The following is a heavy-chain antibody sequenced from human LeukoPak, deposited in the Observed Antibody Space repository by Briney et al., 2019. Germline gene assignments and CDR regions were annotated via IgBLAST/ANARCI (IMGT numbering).Heavy chain of an antibody. D-gene: IGHD3-10*01. Sequence: GGSLRLSCAASGFTFSSYGMPWVRQAPGKGLEWVAVIWYDGSNKYYADSVKGRFTISRDNSKNTLYLQMNSLRAEDTAVYYCAREGGLYGYYFDYWGQGTLVTVSS. J-gene: IGHJ4*02. CDR1: GFTFSSYG. CDR2: IWYDGSNK. V-gene: IGHV3-33*01. CDR3: AREGGLYGYYFDY.